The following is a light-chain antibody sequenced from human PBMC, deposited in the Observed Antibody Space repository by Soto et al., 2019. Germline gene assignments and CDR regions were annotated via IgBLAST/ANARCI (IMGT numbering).Light chain of an antibody. CDR1: QSISSY. J-gene: IGKJ1*01. Sequence: IQMTQSPSSLSASVGDGVTITCRASQSISSYLNWYQQKPGKAPKLLIYAASSLQSGVPSRFSGSGPGTDFTLTISRLEPEDFAVYYCQQYGSSGTFGQGTKVDI. V-gene: IGKV1-39*01. CDR2: AAS. CDR3: QQYGSSGT.